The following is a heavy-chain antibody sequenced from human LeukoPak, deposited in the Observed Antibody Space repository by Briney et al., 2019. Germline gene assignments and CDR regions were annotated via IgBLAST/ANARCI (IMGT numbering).Heavy chain of an antibody. V-gene: IGHV4-59*01. Sequence: PSETLSLTCTVSGGPISSYYWSWIRQPPGKGLEWIGYIYYNGGTNYNPSLRSRVTISVDTSKNHFSLRLSSVTAADTAMYYCARAGGVDTAMDANFDYWGQGTLVTVSS. CDR3: ARAGGVDTAMDANFDY. J-gene: IGHJ4*02. CDR2: IYYNGGT. CDR1: GGPISSYY. D-gene: IGHD5-18*01.